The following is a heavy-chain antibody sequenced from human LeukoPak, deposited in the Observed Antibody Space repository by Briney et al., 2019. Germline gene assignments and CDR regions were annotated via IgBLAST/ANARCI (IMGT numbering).Heavy chain of an antibody. Sequence: SETLSLTCTVSGGSISSGDYYWSWIRQPPGKGLEWIGYIYYSGSTNYNPSLKSRVIISVDTSKNQFSLKLSSVTAADTAVYYCARGWFGELFAYWGQGTLVTVSS. CDR2: IYYSGST. CDR3: ARGWFGELFAY. CDR1: GGSISSGDYY. D-gene: IGHD3-10*01. V-gene: IGHV4-61*08. J-gene: IGHJ4*02.